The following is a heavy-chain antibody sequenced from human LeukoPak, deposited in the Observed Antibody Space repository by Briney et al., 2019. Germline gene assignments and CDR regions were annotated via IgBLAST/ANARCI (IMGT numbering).Heavy chain of an antibody. CDR1: GFTFSSYA. J-gene: IGHJ4*02. V-gene: IGHV3-30-3*01. D-gene: IGHD2-2*01. CDR2: ISYDGSNK. CDR3: ARDSGGVVVPPDY. Sequence: GGSLRLSCAASGFTFSSYAMHWVRQAPGKGLEWVAVISYDGSNKYYADSVKGRFTISRDNSKNTLYLQMNSLRAEDTAVYYCARDSGGVVVPPDYWGEGNLVSVSS.